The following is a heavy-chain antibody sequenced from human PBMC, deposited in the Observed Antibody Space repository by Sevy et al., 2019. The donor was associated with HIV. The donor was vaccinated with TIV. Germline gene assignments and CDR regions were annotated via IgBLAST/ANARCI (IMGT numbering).Heavy chain of an antibody. CDR1: GASVSSRNHY. CDR2: IYYSGST. Sequence: SETLSLTCTVSGASVSSRNHYWTWIRQPPGRGLEYIGYIYYSGSTKYNHSLESRITMSVDTSKNQFSLRLTSVTAADTAVYYCARLGGGDWKLDYWGQGTLVTVSS. V-gene: IGHV4-61*01. J-gene: IGHJ4*02. CDR3: ARLGGGDWKLDY. D-gene: IGHD2-21*02.